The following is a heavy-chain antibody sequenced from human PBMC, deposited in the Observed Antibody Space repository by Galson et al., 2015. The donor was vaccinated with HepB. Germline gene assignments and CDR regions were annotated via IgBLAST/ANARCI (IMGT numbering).Heavy chain of an antibody. D-gene: IGHD6-13*01. CDR1: GYTFTSYY. J-gene: IGHJ6*02. CDR2: INPSGGST. V-gene: IGHV1-46*01. CDR3: AREIAAADSYYYYGMDV. Sequence: SCKASGYTFTSYYMHWVRQAPGQGLEWMGIINPSGGSTSYAQKFQGRVTMTRDTSTSTVYMELSSLRSEDTAVYYCAREIAAADSYYYYGMDVWGQGTTVTVSS.